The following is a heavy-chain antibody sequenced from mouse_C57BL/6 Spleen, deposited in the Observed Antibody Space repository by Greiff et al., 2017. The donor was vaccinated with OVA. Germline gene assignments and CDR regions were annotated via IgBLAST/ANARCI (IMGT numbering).Heavy chain of an antibody. V-gene: IGHV3-6*01. Sequence: EVKLQESGPGLVKPSQSLSLTCSVTGYSITSGYYWNWIRQFPGNKLEWMGYISYDGSNNYNPSLKNRISITRDTSKNQFFLKLNSVTTEDTATYYCARAWADYFDYWGQGTTLTVSS. D-gene: IGHD3-3*01. CDR2: ISYDGSN. CDR1: GYSITSGYY. J-gene: IGHJ2*01. CDR3: ARAWADYFDY.